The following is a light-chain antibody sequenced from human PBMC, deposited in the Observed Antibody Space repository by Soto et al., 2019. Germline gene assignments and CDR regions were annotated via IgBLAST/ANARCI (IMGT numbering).Light chain of an antibody. CDR3: QHYNSYPWT. J-gene: IGKJ1*01. V-gene: IGKV1-5*01. CDR2: HAS. Sequence: DIQMTQSPSTLSASIGDRVTITCRASQTINNWLAWYQQKPGKAPNLLIYHASNLETGVPTRFSGSAFGTEFTLTISSLQPDDFATYYRQHYNSYPWTFGQGTKV. CDR1: QTINNW.